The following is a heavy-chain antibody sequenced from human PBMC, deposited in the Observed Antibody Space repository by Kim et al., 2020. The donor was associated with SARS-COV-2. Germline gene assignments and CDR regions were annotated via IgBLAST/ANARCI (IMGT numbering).Heavy chain of an antibody. V-gene: IGHV4-34*01. J-gene: IGHJ6*03. CDR3: AGGRLEWLPNPQVALAFMDV. CDR1: GGSFSGYY. D-gene: IGHD3-3*01. CDR2: INHSGST. Sequence: SETLSLTCAVYGGSFSGYYWSWIRQPPGKGLEWIGEINHSGSTNYNSSLKSRVTISVDTSKNQFSLKLSSVTAADTAVYYCAGGRLEWLPNPQVALAFMDVWGKGATVTVSS.